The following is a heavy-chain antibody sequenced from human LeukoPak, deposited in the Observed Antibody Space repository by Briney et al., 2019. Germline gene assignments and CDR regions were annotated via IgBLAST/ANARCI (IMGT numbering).Heavy chain of an antibody. D-gene: IGHD2-8*01. V-gene: IGHV1-18*01. CDR3: ARAGWPLYHDY. CDR2: ISAYNGNT. J-gene: IGHJ4*02. CDR1: GYAFISYG. Sequence: ASVKVSCKASGYAFISYGISWVRQAPGQGLEWMGWISAYNGNTNYVQKLQGRVTMTTDTSTSTAYMKLRSLRSDDTAVYYCARAGWPLYHDYWGQGTLVTVSS.